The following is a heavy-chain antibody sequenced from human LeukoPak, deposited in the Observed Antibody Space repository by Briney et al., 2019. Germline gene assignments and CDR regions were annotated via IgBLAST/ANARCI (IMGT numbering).Heavy chain of an antibody. V-gene: IGHV3-21*04. CDR2: ITSSSDYI. CDR1: GFTFSSYS. Sequence: PGGSLRLSCTASGFTFSSYSMNWVRQAPGKGLEWVSSITSSSDYIYYADSVKGRFTISRDNAENSLYLQMSSLRAEDTAVYYCATQFWWAAVVGPPLDCWGRGSLVTVSS. CDR3: ATQFWWAAVVGPPLDC. J-gene: IGHJ4*02. D-gene: IGHD2-21*01.